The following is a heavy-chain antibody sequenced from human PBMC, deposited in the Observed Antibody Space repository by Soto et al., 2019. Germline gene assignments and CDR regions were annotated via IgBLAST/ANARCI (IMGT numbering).Heavy chain of an antibody. D-gene: IGHD6-19*01. J-gene: IGHJ4*02. V-gene: IGHV3-21*01. Sequence: GSLRLSCAASGFTFSSYSMNWVRQAPGKGLEWVSSISSSSSYIYYADSVKGRFTISRDNAKNSLYLQMNSLRAEDTAVYYCARDTYAEAVAVVYYFDYWGQGTLVTVSS. CDR1: GFTFSSYS. CDR2: ISSSSSYI. CDR3: ARDTYAEAVAVVYYFDY.